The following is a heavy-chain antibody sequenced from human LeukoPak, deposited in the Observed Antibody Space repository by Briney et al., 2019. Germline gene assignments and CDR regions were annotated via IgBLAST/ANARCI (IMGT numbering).Heavy chain of an antibody. CDR2: ISSSSSTI. Sequence: GGSLRLSCAASGFTFSSYSMNWVRQAPGKGLEWVSYISSSSSTIYYADSVKGRFTISRDNAKNSLCLQMNSLRAEDTAVYYCARDAEAFRQVGPRFDFWGQGTMVTVSS. V-gene: IGHV3-48*04. CDR1: GFTFSSYS. CDR3: ARDAEAFRQVGPRFDF. J-gene: IGHJ3*01.